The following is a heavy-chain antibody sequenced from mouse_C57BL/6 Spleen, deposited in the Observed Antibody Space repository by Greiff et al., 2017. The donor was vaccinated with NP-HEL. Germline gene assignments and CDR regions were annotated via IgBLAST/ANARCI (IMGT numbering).Heavy chain of an antibody. CDR3: ANYYGSGSWFAY. D-gene: IGHD1-1*01. CDR1: GYTFTDHT. V-gene: IGHV1-78*01. J-gene: IGHJ3*01. Sequence: QVQLKESDAELVKPGASVKISCKVSGYTFTDHTIHWMKQRPEQGLEWIGYIYPRDGSTKYNEKFKGKATLTADKSYSTAYLQLNSLTSEESAVYFCANYYGSGSWFAYWGQGTLVTVSA. CDR2: IYPRDGST.